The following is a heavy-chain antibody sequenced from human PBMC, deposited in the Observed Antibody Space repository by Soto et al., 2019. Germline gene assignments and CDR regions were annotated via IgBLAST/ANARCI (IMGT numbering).Heavy chain of an antibody. D-gene: IGHD3-22*01. CDR2: ISGSGSNT. V-gene: IGHV3-23*01. CDR3: AKDPLDYYYDSSGFLDH. J-gene: IGHJ4*02. Sequence: GGSLRLSCAASGFTFSSYAMSWVRQAPGKGLEWVSAISGSGSNTYYAASVKGLSTISSDNTKNSLYLQITRPRAEATAVYYCAKDPLDYYYDSSGFLDHWGQGTLVTVSS. CDR1: GFTFSSYA.